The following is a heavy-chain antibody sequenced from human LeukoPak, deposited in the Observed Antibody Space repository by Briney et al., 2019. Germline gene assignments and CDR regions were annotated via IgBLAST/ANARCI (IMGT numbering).Heavy chain of an antibody. Sequence: GGSLRLSCAASGFIFSSYAMSWVRQAPGKGLEWVSAVSGSGGTTWYADSVMDRFTISRDNSKNTLYLQMNSLRAEVTAVYYCAKDLRKVVYDAFDIWGQGTLVTVSS. V-gene: IGHV3-23*01. CDR3: AKDLRKVVYDAFDI. CDR2: VSGSGGTT. J-gene: IGHJ3*02. CDR1: GFIFSSYA. D-gene: IGHD2-8*02.